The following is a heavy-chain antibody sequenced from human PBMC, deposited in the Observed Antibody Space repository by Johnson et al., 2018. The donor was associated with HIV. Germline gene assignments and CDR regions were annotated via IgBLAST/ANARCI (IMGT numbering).Heavy chain of an antibody. J-gene: IGHJ3*02. CDR3: ARDSRGVGSWGCCAFDI. CDR2: IYSGDTT. D-gene: IGHD1-26*01. CDR1: GFTFSSYA. Sequence: VQLVESGGGLVKPGGSLRLSCAASGFTFSSYAMSWVRQAPGRGLEWVSIIYSGDTTYYADSVKGRFTLSRDNSKNTLYLQMNSLRAEDTALYYWARDSRGVGSWGCCAFDIWGQGTMVTVSS. V-gene: IGHV3-66*02.